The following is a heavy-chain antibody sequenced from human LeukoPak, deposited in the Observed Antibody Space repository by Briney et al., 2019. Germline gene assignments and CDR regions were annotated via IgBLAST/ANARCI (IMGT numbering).Heavy chain of an antibody. Sequence: GGSLRLSCTASGFIFSKVWMSWVRQAPGKGLEWVGRCKSNADGGTSDYAAPGQGRFTISRDDSKKTLFLQMTSLEVEDTAVYFCTAGGGGTYSSDFWGQGTLVTVAS. CDR3: TAGGGGTYSSDF. V-gene: IGHV3-15*01. CDR2: CKSNADGGTS. J-gene: IGHJ4*02. D-gene: IGHD3-16*01. CDR1: GFIFSKVW.